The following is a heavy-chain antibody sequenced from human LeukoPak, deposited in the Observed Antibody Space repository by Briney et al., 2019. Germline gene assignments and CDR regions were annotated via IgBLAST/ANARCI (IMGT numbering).Heavy chain of an antibody. CDR2: IYYSGRT. V-gene: IGHV4-59*01. J-gene: IGHJ6*02. Sequence: SETLCLTCNVSGASISGYYWSWIRQPPGKGLEWIGYIYYSGRTTYNPSLKTRVTISGDTSKNHFSLKLTSVTAADPAVYYCARAAQHYYYGMDVWGPGTTVTVSS. CDR1: GASISGYY. CDR3: ARAAQHYYYGMDV.